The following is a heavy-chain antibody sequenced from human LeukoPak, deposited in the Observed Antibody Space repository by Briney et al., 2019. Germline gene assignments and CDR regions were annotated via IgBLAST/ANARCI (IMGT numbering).Heavy chain of an antibody. CDR2: IVVGSGNT. CDR3: AADYGGNSSPPYYYHGMDV. V-gene: IGHV1-58*02. Sequence: SVKVSCKASGFTFTSSAMQWVRQARGQRLEWIGWIVVGSGNTNYAQKFQERVTITRDMSTSTAYMELSSLRSEDTAVYYCAADYGGNSSPPYYYHGMDVWGQGTTVSVSS. J-gene: IGHJ6*02. D-gene: IGHD4-23*01. CDR1: GFTFTSSA.